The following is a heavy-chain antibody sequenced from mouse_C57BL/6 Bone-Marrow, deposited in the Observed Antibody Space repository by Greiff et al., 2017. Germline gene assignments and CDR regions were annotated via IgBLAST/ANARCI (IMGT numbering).Heavy chain of an antibody. J-gene: IGHJ2*01. CDR3: ARWGPYYYGSNPDD. Sequence: QVQLQQPGTELVKPGASVKLSCKASGYTFTSYWMHWVKQRPGQGLEWIGNINPSNGGTNYNEKFKSKATLTVDKSSSTAYLQLSSLPSEDSAVYYCARWGPYYYGSNPDDWGKGTTLTVSS. CDR1: GYTFTSYW. D-gene: IGHD1-1*01. CDR2: INPSNGGT. V-gene: IGHV1-53*01.